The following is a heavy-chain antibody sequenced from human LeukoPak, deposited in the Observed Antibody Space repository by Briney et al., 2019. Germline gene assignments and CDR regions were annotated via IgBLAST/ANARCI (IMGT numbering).Heavy chain of an antibody. D-gene: IGHD6-13*01. Sequence: GGSLRLSCAASGFTFSSYAMHWVRQAPGKGLEWVAVISYDGSNKYYADSVKGRFTISRDNSKNTLYLQMNSLRAEDTAVYYCAREDSSSQSPPEYFQHWGQGTLVTVSS. J-gene: IGHJ1*01. V-gene: IGHV3-30-3*01. CDR3: AREDSSSQSPPEYFQH. CDR2: ISYDGSNK. CDR1: GFTFSSYA.